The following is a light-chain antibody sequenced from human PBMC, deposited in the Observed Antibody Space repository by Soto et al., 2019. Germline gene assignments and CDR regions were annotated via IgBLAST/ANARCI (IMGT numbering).Light chain of an antibody. Sequence: EIVMTRSAASQTVSLGGLATLNRKASQSVSSNLAWYQQKPGQTPRILIYDAIIRAPDVPARFSGSWSGTEFTLTINSLQSEDFAVYYCQQYDAWPLTFRGGTKVDIK. CDR1: QSVSSN. V-gene: IGKV3-15*01. CDR3: QQYDAWPLT. CDR2: DAI. J-gene: IGKJ4*01.